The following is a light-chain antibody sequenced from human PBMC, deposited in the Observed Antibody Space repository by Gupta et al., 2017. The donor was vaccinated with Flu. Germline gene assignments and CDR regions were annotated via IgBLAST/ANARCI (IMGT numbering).Light chain of an antibody. CDR2: EVT. CDR1: TSDVGSYNF. CDR3: CSYANTNTLV. J-gene: IGLJ3*02. Sequence: QSALTQPASVSGSPGQSITISCTGTTSDVGSYNFVPWYQQHPGKAPKSMIYEVTKRPSGVSNRFSGSKSGNTASLTISGLQAEDEADYYCCSYANTNTLVFGGGTKLTVL. V-gene: IGLV2-23*02.